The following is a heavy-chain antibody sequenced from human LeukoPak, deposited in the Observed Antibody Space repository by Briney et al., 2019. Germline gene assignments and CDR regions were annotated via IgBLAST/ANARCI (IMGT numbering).Heavy chain of an antibody. Sequence: PGFSLRLSCAASVCTFSSHWMTWVRQAPGKGLEWVANMKGDGTEEYYLDSVKGRVTISRDNAKNSLYLQLNSLRAEDPAVHYCARDPFSTYGGTRYYFDYWGQGTLVTVSS. D-gene: IGHD4-23*01. CDR3: ARDPFSTYGGTRYYFDY. J-gene: IGHJ4*02. CDR2: MKGDGTEE. CDR1: VCTFSSHW. V-gene: IGHV3-7*01.